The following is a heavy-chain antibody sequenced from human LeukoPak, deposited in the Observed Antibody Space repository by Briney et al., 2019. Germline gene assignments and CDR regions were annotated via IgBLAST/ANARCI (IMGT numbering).Heavy chain of an antibody. CDR3: ASSFVRDGSGSYYKR. J-gene: IGHJ4*02. V-gene: IGHV1-2*02. CDR2: INPNSGGT. CDR1: GYTFTGYY. Sequence: GASVKVSCKASGYTFTGYYMHWVRQAPGQGLEWMGWINPNSGGTNYAQKFQGRVTMTRDTSISTAYMELSRLRSDDTAVYYCASSFVRDGSGSYYKRWGQGTLVTVSS. D-gene: IGHD3-10*01.